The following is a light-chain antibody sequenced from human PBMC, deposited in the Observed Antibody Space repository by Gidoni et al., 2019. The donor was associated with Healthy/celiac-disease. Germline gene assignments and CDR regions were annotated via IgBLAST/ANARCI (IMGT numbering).Light chain of an antibody. J-gene: IGKJ1*01. CDR2: DAS. CDR3: QQRSNWST. V-gene: IGKV3-11*01. Sequence: EIVLTQSPATLSLSPGERATLSCRACQSVSSYLAWYQQKPGQAPRLLIYDASNRATDIPARFSGSGSGTDFTLTISSLEPEDFAVYYCQQRSNWSTFGQGTKVEIK. CDR1: QSVSSY.